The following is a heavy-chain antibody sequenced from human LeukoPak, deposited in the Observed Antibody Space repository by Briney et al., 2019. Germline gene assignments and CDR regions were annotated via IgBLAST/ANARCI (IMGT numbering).Heavy chain of an antibody. V-gene: IGHV3-30*02. CDR1: GFTFSSYG. Sequence: PGGSLRLSCAASGFTFSSYGMHWVRRAPGKGLEWVAFIRYDGSNKYYADSVKGRFTISRDNSKNTLYLQMNSLRAEDTAVYYCANDKKGPGYSYGLFDYWGQGTLVTVSS. CDR2: IRYDGSNK. CDR3: ANDKKGPGYSYGLFDY. D-gene: IGHD5-18*01. J-gene: IGHJ4*02.